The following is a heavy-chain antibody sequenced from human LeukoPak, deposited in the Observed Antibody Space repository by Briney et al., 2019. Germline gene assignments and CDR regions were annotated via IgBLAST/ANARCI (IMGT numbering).Heavy chain of an antibody. CDR2: IYSGGST. CDR1: GFTVSSNY. J-gene: IGHJ6*02. CDR3: ARDLSYYDSSGPYYGMDV. D-gene: IGHD3-22*01. Sequence: PGGSLRLSCAASGFTVSSNYMSWVRQAPGKGLEWVSVIYSGGSTYYADSVKGRFTISRDNSKNTLYLQMNSLRAEDTAVYYCARDLSYYDSSGPYYGMDVWGQGTTVTVS. V-gene: IGHV3-66*01.